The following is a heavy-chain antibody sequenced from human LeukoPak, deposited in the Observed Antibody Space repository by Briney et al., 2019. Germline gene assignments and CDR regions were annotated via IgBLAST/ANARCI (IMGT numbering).Heavy chain of an antibody. CDR2: ISYSGST. Sequence: SETLSLTCTVSGGSIGSTRYYWGWIRQPPGKGLEWIGSISYSGSTYYNPSLKSRVTISVDRSKNQFSLKLSSVTAADTAVYYCARVCDYDAFDIWGQGTMVTVSP. D-gene: IGHD4-17*01. V-gene: IGHV4-39*07. CDR3: ARVCDYDAFDI. CDR1: GGSIGSTRYY. J-gene: IGHJ3*02.